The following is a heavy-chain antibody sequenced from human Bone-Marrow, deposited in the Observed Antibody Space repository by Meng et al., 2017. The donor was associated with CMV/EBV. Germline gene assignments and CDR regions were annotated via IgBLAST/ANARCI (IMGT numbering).Heavy chain of an antibody. CDR1: GGSIIRNAGYA. Sequence: LQEPGPGLAKASKALSPTWVAAGGSIIRNAGYAMGWVRQPPGKGLEWIGSISDTGSTYYNPYHESRVIMSVDTSKNQFSLKLTSVTAADTAIYYCTRDVEEQRLLNWFDPWGQGTLVTVSS. CDR2: ISDTGST. J-gene: IGHJ5*02. D-gene: IGHD6-25*01. V-gene: IGHV4-39*07. CDR3: TRDVEEQRLLNWFDP.